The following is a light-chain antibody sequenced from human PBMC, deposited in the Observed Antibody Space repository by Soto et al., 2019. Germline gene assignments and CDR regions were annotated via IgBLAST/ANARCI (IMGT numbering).Light chain of an antibody. J-gene: IGKJ2*01. V-gene: IGKV3-20*01. CDR3: HQYGTPPNT. Sequence: EVVLTQSPGTLSLSPGERATLSCRASQSVRSSYLAWYQQKPGQSPRLLIYGASSRATGIPDRFSGSASGTDFSLTISRLEPEDFAVYYCHQYGTPPNTFGQGTKLEI. CDR2: GAS. CDR1: QSVRSSY.